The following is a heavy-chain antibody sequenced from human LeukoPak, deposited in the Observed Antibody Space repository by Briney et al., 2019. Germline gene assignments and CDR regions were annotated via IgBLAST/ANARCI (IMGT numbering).Heavy chain of an antibody. D-gene: IGHD3-10*01. J-gene: IGHJ4*02. Sequence: SETLSLTCAVYGGSFSGYYWSWIRQPPGKGLEWIGEINHSGSTNYNPSLKSRVTISVDTSKNQFSLKLSSVTAADTAVYYCATRRYYYGSGSPFDYWGQGTLVTVSS. CDR1: GGSFSGYY. CDR3: ATRRYYYGSGSPFDY. V-gene: IGHV4-34*01. CDR2: INHSGST.